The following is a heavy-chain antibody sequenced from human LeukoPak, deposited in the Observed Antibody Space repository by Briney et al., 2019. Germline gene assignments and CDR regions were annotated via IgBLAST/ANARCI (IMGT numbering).Heavy chain of an antibody. CDR3: ARGGGSGGRGNWFDP. V-gene: IGHV4-59*01. CDR1: SDSISGYY. J-gene: IGHJ5*02. Sequence: TSETLSLTCSVSSDSISGYYWSWLRQPPGKGLEWIGYIYYSGSTNYNPSLKSRVTISVDTSKNQFSLKLSSVTAADTAVYYCARGGGSGGRGNWFDPWGQGTLVTVSS. CDR2: IYYSGST. D-gene: IGHD2-15*01.